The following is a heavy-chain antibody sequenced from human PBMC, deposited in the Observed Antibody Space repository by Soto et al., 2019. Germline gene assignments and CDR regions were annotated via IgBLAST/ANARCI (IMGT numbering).Heavy chain of an antibody. V-gene: IGHV2-5*02. J-gene: IGHJ5*02. CDR2: IYWDDDK. D-gene: IGHD2-15*01. Sequence: QITLKESGPPLVKPTQTLTLTCTVSGSSLSTSGVGVAWIRQPPGKALEWLALIYWDDDKRYSPYLKSRLTIIKDTSRNEVVLTMTNMDPVDTATYHCAHMAPSCSGGSCLSAWGQGTLVTVSS. CDR3: AHMAPSCSGGSCLSA. CDR1: GSSLSTSGVG.